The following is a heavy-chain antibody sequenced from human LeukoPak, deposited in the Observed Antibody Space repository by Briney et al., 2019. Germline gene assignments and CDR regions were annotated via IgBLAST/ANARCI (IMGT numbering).Heavy chain of an antibody. CDR1: GGTFSSYA. J-gene: IGHJ4*02. Sequence: SVKVSCKASGGTFSSYAISWVRQAPGQGLEWMGRIIPILGIANYAQKFQGRVTITADKSTSTACMELSSLRSEDTAVYYCARDSLSTMYYWGQGTLVTVSS. D-gene: IGHD2-2*01. CDR3: ARDSLSTMYY. V-gene: IGHV1-69*04. CDR2: IIPILGIA.